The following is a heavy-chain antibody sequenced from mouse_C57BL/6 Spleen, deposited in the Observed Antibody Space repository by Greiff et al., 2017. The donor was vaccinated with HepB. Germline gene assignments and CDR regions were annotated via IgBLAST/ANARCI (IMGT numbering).Heavy chain of an antibody. Sequence: QVQLQQPGAELVRPGTSVKLSCKASGHTFTSYWMHWVKQRPGQGLEWIGVIDPSDSYTNYNQKFKGKATLTVDTSSSTAYMQLSSLTSEDSAVYYCARTYDGSSSWFAYWGQGTLVTVSA. CDR1: GHTFTSYW. V-gene: IGHV1-59*01. J-gene: IGHJ3*01. CDR3: ARTYDGSSSWFAY. CDR2: IDPSDSYT. D-gene: IGHD1-1*01.